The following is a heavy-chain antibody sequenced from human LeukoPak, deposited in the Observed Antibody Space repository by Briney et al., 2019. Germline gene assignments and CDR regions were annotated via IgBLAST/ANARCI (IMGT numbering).Heavy chain of an antibody. CDR2: IYTSGTT. J-gene: IGHJ4*02. CDR1: GASISSGSYY. V-gene: IGHV4-61*02. Sequence: SGTLSLTCTVSGASISSGSYYWSWIRQPAGKGLEWIGRIYTSGTTNYSPSLKSRLTISLDTSKNQFSLKLSSVTAADTAVYYCARDSPTSYFDYWGQGTLVTVSS. CDR3: ARDSPTSYFDY.